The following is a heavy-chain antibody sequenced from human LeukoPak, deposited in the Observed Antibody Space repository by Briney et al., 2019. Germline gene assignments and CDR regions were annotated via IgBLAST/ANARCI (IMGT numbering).Heavy chain of an antibody. CDR3: ARNDYGDYYFDY. J-gene: IGHJ4*02. V-gene: IGHV3-30-3*01. Sequence: LGRSLRLSCAASGLTFSRYAMHWVRQAPGKGLEWVAIISKDGNNIYYADSVKGRFTISRDNSKNTLYLQVNSLRAEDTAMYYCARNDYGDYYFDYWGLGTLVTVSS. D-gene: IGHD4-17*01. CDR2: ISKDGNNI. CDR1: GLTFSRYA.